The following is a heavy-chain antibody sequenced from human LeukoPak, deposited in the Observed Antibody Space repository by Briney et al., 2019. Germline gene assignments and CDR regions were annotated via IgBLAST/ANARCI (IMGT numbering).Heavy chain of an antibody. CDR3: ARENSASGWCYIDH. V-gene: IGHV3-30*09. D-gene: IGHD6-19*01. J-gene: IGHJ4*02. Sequence: PGGSLRLSCAASGFAFSSFVMHWVRQAPGRGLEWVAVISYDGTNRYFADSVKGRFAISRDNSKHTLYLQMSSLRPEDTAVYYCARENSASGWCYIDHWGQGTLVTVSS. CDR2: ISYDGTNR. CDR1: GFAFSSFV.